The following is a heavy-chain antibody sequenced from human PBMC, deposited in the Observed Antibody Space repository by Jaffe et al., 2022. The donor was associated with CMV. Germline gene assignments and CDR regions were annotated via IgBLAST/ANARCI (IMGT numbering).Heavy chain of an antibody. V-gene: IGHV4-39*02. CDR1: GGSISSSSYY. J-gene: IGHJ3*02. CDR3: AGDPKRRYGDYTSGAFDI. CDR2: IYYSGST. D-gene: IGHD4-17*01. Sequence: QLQLQESGPGLVKPSETLSLTCTVSGGSISSSSYYWGWIRQPPGKGLEWIGSIYYSGSTYYNPSLKSRVTISVDTSKNQFSLKLSSVTAADTAVYYCAGDPKRRYGDYTSGAFDIWGQGTMVTVSS.